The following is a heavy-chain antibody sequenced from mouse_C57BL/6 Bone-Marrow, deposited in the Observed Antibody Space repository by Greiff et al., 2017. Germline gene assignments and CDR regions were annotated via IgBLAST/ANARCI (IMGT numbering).Heavy chain of an antibody. CDR2: IYPRSGNT. V-gene: IGHV1-81*01. CDR1: GYTFTSYG. Sequence: LVESGAELARPGASVKLSCKASGYTFTSYGISWVKQRTGQGLEWIGEIYPRSGNTYYNEKFKGKATLTADKSSSTAYMELRSLTSEDSAVYFCARLGGYFYFDYWGQGTTLTVSS. D-gene: IGHD2-3*01. J-gene: IGHJ2*01. CDR3: ARLGGYFYFDY.